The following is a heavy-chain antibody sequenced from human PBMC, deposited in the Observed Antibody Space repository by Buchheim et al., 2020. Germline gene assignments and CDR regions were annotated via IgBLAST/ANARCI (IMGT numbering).Heavy chain of an antibody. V-gene: IGHV1-2*06. D-gene: IGHD3-10*01. J-gene: IGHJ6*02. CDR3: ARDRWPSGSYFYYYYGMDV. CDR1: GYTFTGYY. CDR2: INPNSGGT. Sequence: QVQLVQSGAEVKKPGASVKVSCKASGYTFTGYYMHWVRQAPGQGLEWMGRINPNSGGTNYAQKFQGRVTMTRGTSLSTAYMELSRLRSDDTAVYYCARDRWPSGSYFYYYYGMDVWGQGTT.